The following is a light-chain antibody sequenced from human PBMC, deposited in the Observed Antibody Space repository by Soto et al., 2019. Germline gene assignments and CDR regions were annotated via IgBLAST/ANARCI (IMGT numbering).Light chain of an antibody. CDR1: QIIGNY. J-gene: IGKJ4*01. Sequence: DIQMIQSPSSLSASVLYRVTITCRAIQIIGNYLSWYHQKPGKAPKLLINVASTLQSGVPSRLSGSGSGTDFTLAISSLQPEDFATYYFKQSSSXPQTFGGGTKV. V-gene: IGKV1-39*01. CDR2: VAS. CDR3: KQSSSXPQT.